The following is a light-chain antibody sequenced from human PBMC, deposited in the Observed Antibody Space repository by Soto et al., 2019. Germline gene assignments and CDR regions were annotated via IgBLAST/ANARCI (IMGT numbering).Light chain of an antibody. Sequence: QLVLTQPPSVSGAPGQRVTISGTGSSSNIGAGYDVHWYQQLPGTAPKLLIYGNSNRPSGVPDRFAGSKSGTSASLAITGLQAEYEADYYCQSYDSSLSGYVFGTGTTLTVL. CDR3: QSYDSSLSGYV. CDR2: GNS. V-gene: IGLV1-40*01. J-gene: IGLJ1*01. CDR1: SSNIGAGYD.